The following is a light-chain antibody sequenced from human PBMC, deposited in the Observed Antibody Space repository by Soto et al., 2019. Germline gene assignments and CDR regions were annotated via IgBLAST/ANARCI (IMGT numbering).Light chain of an antibody. V-gene: IGKV3-11*01. Sequence: EIVLTQSPATLSLAPGERATLSCRASQSVSSYLAWYQQKPGQAPRLLIYDTSNRATGIPARFSGSGSGTDFTLTISSLEPEDFAVYYCQQRSDWHPGYTFGRGPKVDIX. CDR1: QSVSSY. J-gene: IGKJ2*01. CDR2: DTS. CDR3: QQRSDWHPGYT.